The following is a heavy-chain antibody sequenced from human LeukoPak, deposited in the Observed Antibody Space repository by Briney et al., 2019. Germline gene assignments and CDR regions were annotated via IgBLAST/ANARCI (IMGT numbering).Heavy chain of an antibody. V-gene: IGHV4-59*01. Sequence: SETLSLTCTVSGGSISSYYRSWIRQPPGKRLEWIGHIYYSGSTNYNPSLKSRVTISVDTSKNQFSLKLSSVTAADTAVYYCASRSSIWSGYQDTLYYFDSWGQGTLVTVSS. CDR3: ASRSSIWSGYQDTLYYFDS. CDR2: IYYSGST. CDR1: GGSISSYY. J-gene: IGHJ4*02. D-gene: IGHD3-3*01.